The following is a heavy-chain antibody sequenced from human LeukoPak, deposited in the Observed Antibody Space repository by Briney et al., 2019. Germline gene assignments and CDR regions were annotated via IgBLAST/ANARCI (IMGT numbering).Heavy chain of an antibody. CDR3: ARDSSVCEFDV. CDR1: GFTFSLYT. Sequence: GGSLRLSCAASGFTFSLYTMHWFRQPPGKGLEWVSYINTGSTTIYYADSVKGRFTISRDNAKNSLYLHMNSLRAEDTAVYYCARDSSVCEFDVWGQGTMVTVSS. V-gene: IGHV3-48*01. D-gene: IGHD6-6*01. CDR2: INTGSTTI. J-gene: IGHJ3*01.